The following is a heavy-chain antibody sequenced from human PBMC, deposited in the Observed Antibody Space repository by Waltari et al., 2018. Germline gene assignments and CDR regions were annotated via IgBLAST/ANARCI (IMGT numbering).Heavy chain of an antibody. J-gene: IGHJ6*03. V-gene: IGHV1-24*01. CDR1: QYTLGGFP. CDR2: LARGAGKT. CDR3: HLLRRDIVLAGATPSYYSYMDV. D-gene: IGHD2-15*01. Sequence: QVQVVQSGAAAMKPGASVKVSCKVSQYTLGGFPIHWVRQPRGKGLEWIGRLARGAGKTATAPQFLGRLTMTEDTSTDTAYMALSSLRSDDTAVYYCHLLRRDIVLAGATPSYYSYMDVWGTGTSVTVSS.